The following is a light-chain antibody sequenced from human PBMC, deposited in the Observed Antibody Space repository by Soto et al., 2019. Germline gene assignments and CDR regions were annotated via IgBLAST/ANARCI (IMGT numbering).Light chain of an antibody. V-gene: IGKV1-12*01. J-gene: IGKJ5*01. Sequence: QMTQTKTSVSASVGDRVTIGCRVSQGISTGLAWYQQKAGKAPNLLIYGASNLHSGVPSRFSGSGSGTNFTLTISILQAEDFATYYCQQANSFPITFAQGTRLEI. CDR3: QQANSFPIT. CDR1: QGISTG. CDR2: GAS.